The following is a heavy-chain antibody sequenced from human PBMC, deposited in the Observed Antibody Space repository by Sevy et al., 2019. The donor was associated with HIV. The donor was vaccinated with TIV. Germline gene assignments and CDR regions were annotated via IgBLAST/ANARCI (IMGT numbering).Heavy chain of an antibody. J-gene: IGHJ4*02. CDR3: ARERDCSSTSCLDY. CDR1: GYTFTGYY. V-gene: IGHV1-2*02. D-gene: IGHD2-2*01. CDR2: INPNSGGT. Sequence: ASVKVSCKASGYTFTGYYMHWVRQAPGQGLEWMGWINPNSGGTNYAQKFQGRVTMTRDTSISTAYMELSRLRSDDTAVYYCARERDCSSTSCLDYWGQGTLVTVSS.